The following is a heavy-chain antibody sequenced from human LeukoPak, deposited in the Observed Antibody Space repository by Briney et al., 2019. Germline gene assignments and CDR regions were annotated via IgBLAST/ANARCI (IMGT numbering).Heavy chain of an antibody. CDR1: GFTFSSYS. CDR3: AREGVVTPYYYYYMDV. D-gene: IGHD4-23*01. CDR2: ISSSSSYI. Sequence: KAGGSLRLSCAASGFTFSSYSMNWVRQAPGKGLEWVSSISSSSSYIYYADSVKGRFTISRDNAKNSLYLQMNSLRAEDTAVYYCAREGVVTPYYYYYMDVWGKGTTVTVSS. V-gene: IGHV3-21*01. J-gene: IGHJ6*03.